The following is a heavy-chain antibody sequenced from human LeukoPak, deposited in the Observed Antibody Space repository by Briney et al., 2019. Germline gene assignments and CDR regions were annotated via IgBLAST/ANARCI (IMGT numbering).Heavy chain of an antibody. V-gene: IGHV3-21*01. CDR2: ISSSSSYI. D-gene: IGHD1-26*01. J-gene: IGHJ4*02. Sequence: PGGSLRLSCAASGFTFSSYSMNWVRQAPGKGLEWVSSISSSSSYIYYADSVKGRFTISRDNAKNSLFLQMNSLRAEDTAVYYCARYSGTYRDYWGQGTLVTVSS. CDR3: ARYSGTYRDY. CDR1: GFTFSSYS.